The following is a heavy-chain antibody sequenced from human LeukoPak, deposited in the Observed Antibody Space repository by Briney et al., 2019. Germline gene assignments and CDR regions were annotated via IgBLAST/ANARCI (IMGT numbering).Heavy chain of an antibody. D-gene: IGHD4-17*01. CDR3: GQDPNGNYTGAFDF. Sequence: GGSLRLSCAASGLIFHNYALVWIRRAPGKGPEWVSAILGGGGTFYADAVKGRFTISRDNSKNTLYLQMNSLRAEDTATYYCGQDPNGNYTGAFDFWGRGTMVTVSS. J-gene: IGHJ3*01. CDR2: ILGGGGT. V-gene: IGHV3-23*01. CDR1: GLIFHNYA.